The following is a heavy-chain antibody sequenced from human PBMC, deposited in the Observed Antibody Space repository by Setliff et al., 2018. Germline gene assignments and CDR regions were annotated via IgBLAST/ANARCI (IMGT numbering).Heavy chain of an antibody. D-gene: IGHD3-10*01. CDR2: IFSDGNS. CDR1: GGPISSSSYY. V-gene: IGHV4-39*01. CDR3: ARQMSPPGMARARGFNWFDP. Sequence: SETLSLTCSASGGPISSSSYYWVWIRQPPGKGLEWIGAIFSDGNSYYNPSLKGRVTMSVDTSKNVFSLKLRSVTAADTSVYYCARQMSPPGMARARGFNWFDPWGQGTLVTVSS. J-gene: IGHJ5*02.